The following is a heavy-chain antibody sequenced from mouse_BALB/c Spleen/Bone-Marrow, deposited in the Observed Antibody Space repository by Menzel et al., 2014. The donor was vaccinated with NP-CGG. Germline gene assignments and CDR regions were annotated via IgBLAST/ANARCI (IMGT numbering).Heavy chain of an antibody. CDR3: ARLGYYGMMAF. CDR2: INPESNTI. V-gene: IGHV4-1*02. D-gene: IGHD1-1*01. Sequence: EVKLMESGGGLVQPGGSLKLSCAVSGFDFSRYRMSWVRQAPGKGPEWIGEINPESNTINYTPSLKDKFIISRDNAKNTLYLQMSKVRSEDTALYYCARLGYYGMMAFWGQGTSVTVSS. CDR1: GFDFSRYR. J-gene: IGHJ4*01.